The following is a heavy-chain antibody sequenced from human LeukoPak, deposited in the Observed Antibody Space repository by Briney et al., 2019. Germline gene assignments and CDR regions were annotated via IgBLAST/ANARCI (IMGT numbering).Heavy chain of an antibody. D-gene: IGHD1-14*01. CDR2: ISYDGSNK. J-gene: IGHJ6*02. CDR1: GFTFSSYG. Sequence: GGSLRLSCAASGFTFSSYGMHWVRQAPGKGLEWVAVISYDGSNKYYADSVKGRFTISRDNSKNTLYLQMNSLRAEDTAVYYCAIDKTGAYYGMDVWGQGTTVTVSS. CDR3: AIDKTGAYYGMDV. V-gene: IGHV3-30*03.